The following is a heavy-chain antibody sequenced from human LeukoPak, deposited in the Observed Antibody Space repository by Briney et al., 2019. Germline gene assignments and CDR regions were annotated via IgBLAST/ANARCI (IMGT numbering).Heavy chain of an antibody. Sequence: GGSLRLSCAASGFTFSGSAMHWVRQASGKGLEWVGRIRSKANSYATAYAASVKGRFTISRDDSKNTAYLQMNSLKTEDTAVYYCTRPALISRGIDYWGQGTLVTVSS. V-gene: IGHV3-73*01. D-gene: IGHD3-3*02. CDR3: TRPALISRGIDY. J-gene: IGHJ4*02. CDR1: GFTFSGSA. CDR2: IRSKANSYAT.